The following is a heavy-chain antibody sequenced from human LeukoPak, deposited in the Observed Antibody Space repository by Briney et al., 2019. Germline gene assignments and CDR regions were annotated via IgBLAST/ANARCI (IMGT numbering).Heavy chain of an antibody. CDR1: GFTFSSYW. CDR2: INNDGSST. D-gene: IGHD6-6*01. Sequence: GGSLRLSCAASGFTFSSYWMHWVRQAPGKGLVWVSHINNDGSSTNYADSVKGRLTISRDNGKNTLYLQMNSLRAEDTAVYYCARDLSSSLDYWGQGILVTVSS. CDR3: ARDLSSSLDY. J-gene: IGHJ4*02. V-gene: IGHV3-74*01.